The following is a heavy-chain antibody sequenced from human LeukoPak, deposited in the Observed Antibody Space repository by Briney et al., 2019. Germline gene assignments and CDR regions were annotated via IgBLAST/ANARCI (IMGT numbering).Heavy chain of an antibody. CDR2: INPNSGGT. CDR1: GYTFTGYY. J-gene: IGHJ4*02. V-gene: IGHV1-2*02. Sequence: ASVKVSCKASGYTFTGYYMHWVRQAPGQGLEWMGWINPNSGGTNYAQKFQGRVTMTRDTSISTAYMELSRLRSDDTAVYYCARDMEATYYYDSSGYPDYWGQETLVTVSS. CDR3: ARDMEATYYYDSSGYPDY. D-gene: IGHD3-22*01.